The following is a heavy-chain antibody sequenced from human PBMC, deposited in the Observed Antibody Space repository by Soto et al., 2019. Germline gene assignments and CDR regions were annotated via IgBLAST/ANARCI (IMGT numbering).Heavy chain of an antibody. Sequence: EVQLVESGGGLVKPGGSLRLSCAASGFTFSNAWMSWVRQAPGKGLEWVGRIKSKTDGGTTDYAAPVKGRFTISRDDSKNTLYLQMNSLKTEDTAVYYCTTDQGGGQWLSDLGYWGQGTLVTVSS. V-gene: IGHV3-15*01. D-gene: IGHD6-19*01. CDR1: GFTFSNAW. CDR2: IKSKTDGGTT. CDR3: TTDQGGGQWLSDLGY. J-gene: IGHJ4*02.